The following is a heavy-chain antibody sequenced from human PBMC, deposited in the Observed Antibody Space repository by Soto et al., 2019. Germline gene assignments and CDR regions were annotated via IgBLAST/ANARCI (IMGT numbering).Heavy chain of an antibody. CDR3: ARTAVVATPHHNWFDS. J-gene: IGHJ5*01. V-gene: IGHV3-30-3*01. Sequence: QVQLVESGGGVVQPGRSLRLSCAASGFTFSSYAMHWVRLAPGKGLEWVAVISYDGSNKYYADSVTCRFTISRDNSKNTLYLQMNRPRAEDTAVYYCARTAVVATPHHNWFDSWGQGTLVTLSS. CDR1: GFTFSSYA. D-gene: IGHD2-15*01. CDR2: ISYDGSNK.